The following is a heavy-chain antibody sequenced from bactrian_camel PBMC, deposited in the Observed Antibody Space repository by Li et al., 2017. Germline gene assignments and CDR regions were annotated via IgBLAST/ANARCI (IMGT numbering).Heavy chain of an antibody. D-gene: IGHD1*01. J-gene: IGHJ4*01. CDR2: IESDGST. V-gene: IGHV3S53*01. CDR3: ALDTHPRGWSSSDQFGGN. CDR1: GYTYSSSC. Sequence: VQLVESGGGSVEAGGSLRLSCTASGYTYSSSCMGWFRQAPGQEREVVASIESDGSTSYADSVRGRFTISQDRAKRRVDLQMNNLKPEDTAMYYCALDTHPRGWSSSDQFGGNWGQGTQVTVS.